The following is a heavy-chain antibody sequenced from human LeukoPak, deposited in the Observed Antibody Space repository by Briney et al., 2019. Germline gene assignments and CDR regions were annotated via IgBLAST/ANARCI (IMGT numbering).Heavy chain of an antibody. CDR1: GYAFTGYY. D-gene: IGHD5-12*01. Sequence: ASVKVSCKASGYAFTGYYMHWVRQAPGQGLEWMGWINPNSGGTNYAQKFQGRVTMTRDTSITTAYMELSRLRYDDTAVYYCARSLVVATIWEFDYWGQGTLVTVSS. CDR3: ARSLVVATIWEFDY. CDR2: INPNSGGT. J-gene: IGHJ4*02. V-gene: IGHV1-2*02.